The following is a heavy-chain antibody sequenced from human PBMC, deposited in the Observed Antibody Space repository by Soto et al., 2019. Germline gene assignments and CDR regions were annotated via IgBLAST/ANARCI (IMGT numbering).Heavy chain of an antibody. CDR1: GFVVSSNY. Sequence: GGSLRLSCAASGFVVSSNYMSWVRQAPGKGLEWVSVIYSGGSTYYADSVKGRFTISRDNSKNTVYLQMNSLRAEDTAMYYCTGRSGSGWYDSWGQGTLVTVSS. V-gene: IGHV3-53*01. D-gene: IGHD6-19*01. CDR2: IYSGGST. CDR3: TGRSGSGWYDS. J-gene: IGHJ4*02.